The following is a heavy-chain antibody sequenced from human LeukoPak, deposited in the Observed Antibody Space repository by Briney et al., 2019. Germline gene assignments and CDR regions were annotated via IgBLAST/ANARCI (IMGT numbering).Heavy chain of an antibody. Sequence: QAGGPLRLSCGASGFTFSSYSMNWVRQAPGKGLEWVSYISSRSATIYYADSVKGRFTISRDNAKNSLYLQMNSLRAEDTAVYYCARDPLSSSSFDLWGQGTLVTVSS. CDR3: ARDPLSSSSFDL. V-gene: IGHV3-48*01. D-gene: IGHD6-13*01. J-gene: IGHJ4*02. CDR1: GFTFSSYS. CDR2: ISSRSATI.